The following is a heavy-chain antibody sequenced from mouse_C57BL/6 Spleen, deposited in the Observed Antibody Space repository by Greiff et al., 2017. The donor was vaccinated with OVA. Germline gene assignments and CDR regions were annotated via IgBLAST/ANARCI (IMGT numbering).Heavy chain of an antibody. CDR2: INPNNGGT. D-gene: IGHD1-1*01. CDR3: ARIGITTVVGPYYFDY. V-gene: IGHV1-18*01. J-gene: IGHJ2*01. Sequence: VQLQQSGPELVKPGASVKIPCKASGYTFTDYNMDWVKQSHGKSLEWIGDINPNNGGTIYNQKFKGKATLTVDKSSSTAYMELRSLTSEDTAVYYCARIGITTVVGPYYFDYWGQGTTLTVSS. CDR1: GYTFTDYN.